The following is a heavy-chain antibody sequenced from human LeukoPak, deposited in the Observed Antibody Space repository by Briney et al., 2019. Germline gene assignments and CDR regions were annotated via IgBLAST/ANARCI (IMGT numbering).Heavy chain of an antibody. CDR1: GGTFSSYA. J-gene: IGHJ5*02. V-gene: IGHV1-69*04. D-gene: IGHD2-15*01. CDR2: IIPILGIA. Sequence: GASVKVSCKASGGTFSSYAISWVRQATGQGLEWMGRIIPILGIANYAQKFQGRVTITADKSTSTAYMELSSLRSEDTAVYYCARDCGGSCYAWFDPWGQGTLVTVSS. CDR3: ARDCGGSCYAWFDP.